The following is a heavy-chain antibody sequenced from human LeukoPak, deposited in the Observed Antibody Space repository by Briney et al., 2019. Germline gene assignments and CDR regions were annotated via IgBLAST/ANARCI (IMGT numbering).Heavy chain of an antibody. CDR3: AKRRLAVAGELDY. CDR1: GFTFRSYD. Sequence: GVSLRLSCAASGFTFRSYDVSGVRQAPGKGLEWVSDISGSGGNSYYADCVKGRFTISRDTSRNTLYLQMSSLRAEDTAVYYCAKRRLAVAGELDYWGQGTLVTVSS. V-gene: IGHV3-23*01. J-gene: IGHJ4*02. CDR2: ISGSGGNS. D-gene: IGHD6-13*01.